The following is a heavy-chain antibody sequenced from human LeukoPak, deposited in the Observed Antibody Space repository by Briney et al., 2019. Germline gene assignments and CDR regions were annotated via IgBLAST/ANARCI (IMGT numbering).Heavy chain of an antibody. CDR2: IKQDGSEK. V-gene: IGHV3-7*01. Sequence: PGGSLRLSCAASGFTFSSYWMSWVRQAPGKGLEWVANIKQDGSEKYYVDSVKGRFTISRDNAKNSLYLQMNSLRAEDTAVYYCARDPSYGSGSYENDYWGQGTLVTVSS. CDR1: GFTFSSYW. CDR3: ARDPSYGSGSYENDY. J-gene: IGHJ4*02. D-gene: IGHD3-10*01.